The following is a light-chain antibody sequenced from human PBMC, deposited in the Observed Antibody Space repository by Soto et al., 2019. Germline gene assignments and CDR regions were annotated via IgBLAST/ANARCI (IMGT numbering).Light chain of an antibody. CDR3: QQGHNWPLT. V-gene: IGKV3-15*01. CDR2: GAS. J-gene: IGKJ2*01. CDR1: QSISSE. Sequence: EIVMTQSPATLSVSPGERATLSCRASQSISSELAWYQQKPGQPPRLLIYGASTRATGVPARFTGSGSGSDFTFTISGLQSEDFAVYYCQQGHNWPLTFGQGTRLEI.